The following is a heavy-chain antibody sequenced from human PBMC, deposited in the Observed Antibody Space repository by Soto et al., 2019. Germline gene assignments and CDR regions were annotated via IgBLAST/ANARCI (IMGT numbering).Heavy chain of an antibody. Sequence: GGSLRLSCAASGFTFSSYAMHWVRQAPGKGLEWVAVISYDGSNKYYADSVKGRFTISRDNANNTLYLQMNSLRAEDTAVYYCARVRDGSGSYRDFDYWGQGTLVTVSS. CDR1: GFTFSSYA. CDR3: ARVRDGSGSYRDFDY. CDR2: ISYDGSNK. V-gene: IGHV3-30-3*01. D-gene: IGHD3-10*01. J-gene: IGHJ4*02.